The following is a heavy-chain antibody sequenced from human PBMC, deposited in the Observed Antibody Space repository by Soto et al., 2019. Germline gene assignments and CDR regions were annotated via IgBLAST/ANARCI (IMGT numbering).Heavy chain of an antibody. V-gene: IGHV4-39*01. CDR2: IYYSGST. D-gene: IGHD6-19*01. J-gene: IGHJ6*02. CDR1: GGSISSSSYY. Sequence: SETLSLTCTVSGGSISSSSYYWGWIRQPPGKGLEWIGSIYYSGSTYYNPSLKSRVTISVDTSKNQFSLKLSSVTAADTAVYYCARPGRGRAKSSGWPYYYYVIDFWGQGTTVTGSS. CDR3: ARPGRGRAKSSGWPYYYYVIDF.